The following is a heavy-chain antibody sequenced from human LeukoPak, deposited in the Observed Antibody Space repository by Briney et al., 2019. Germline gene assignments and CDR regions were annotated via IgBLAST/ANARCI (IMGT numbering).Heavy chain of an antibody. V-gene: IGHV3-49*04. CDR1: GFTFGDYV. D-gene: IGHD6-13*01. CDR2: IRSKPYGGTT. CDR3: TTGSATGTGSGY. Sequence: PGRSLRLSCTASGFTFGDYVISWVRQAPGKGLEWVGFIRSKPYGGTTEYAASVKGRFIISRDDSKTIAYLQMNSLKSEDTAVYYCTTGSATGTGSGYWGQGTLVTVSS. J-gene: IGHJ4*02.